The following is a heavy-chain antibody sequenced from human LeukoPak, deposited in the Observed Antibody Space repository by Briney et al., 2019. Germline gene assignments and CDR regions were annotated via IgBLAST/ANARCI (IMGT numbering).Heavy chain of an antibody. Sequence: GESLKISCKGFGYTFTSYWIGWVRQMPGKGLEWMGIIYPDDSDITYSPSFQGQGTISADKSISTAYLQWSSLKASDTAMYYCARRRDLYSGSYYPFDYWGQGTLVTVSS. CDR3: ARRRDLYSGSYYPFDY. J-gene: IGHJ4*02. CDR1: GYTFTSYW. CDR2: IYPDDSDI. D-gene: IGHD1-26*01. V-gene: IGHV5-51*01.